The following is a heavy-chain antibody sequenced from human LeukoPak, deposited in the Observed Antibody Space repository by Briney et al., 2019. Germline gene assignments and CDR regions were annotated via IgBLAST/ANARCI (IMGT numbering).Heavy chain of an antibody. Sequence: GASVKVSCKASGYTFTSYYMHWVRQAPGQGLEWMGIINPSGGSTSYAQKFQGRVTMTRDTSTSTVDMELSSLRSEDTAVYYCARAKKRYCSSTSCPLGMDVWGQGTTVTVSS. V-gene: IGHV1-46*01. J-gene: IGHJ6*02. CDR3: ARAKKRYCSSTSCPLGMDV. CDR1: GYTFTSYY. D-gene: IGHD2-2*01. CDR2: INPSGGST.